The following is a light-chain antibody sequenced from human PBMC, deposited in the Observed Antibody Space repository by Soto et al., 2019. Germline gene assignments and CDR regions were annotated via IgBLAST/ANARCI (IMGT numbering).Light chain of an antibody. CDR3: SSYAGSNNYV. CDR1: SSDVGGYNY. CDR2: EVS. J-gene: IGLJ1*01. V-gene: IGLV2-8*01. Sequence: ALTQPPSASGSPGQSVTISCTGTSSDVGGYNYVSWYQQHPGKAPKLMIYEVSKRTSGVPDRFSGSKSGNTASLTVSGLQAEDEADYYCSSYAGSNNYVFGTGTKVTVL.